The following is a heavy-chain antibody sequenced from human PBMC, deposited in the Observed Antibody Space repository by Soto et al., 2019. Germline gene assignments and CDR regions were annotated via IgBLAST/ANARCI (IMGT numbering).Heavy chain of an antibody. CDR3: ARELAYCGGDCYPDFWFDP. Sequence: QVQLVQSGAEVKKPGASVKVSCKASGYTFTGYYMHWVRQAPGQGLEWMGWINPNSGGTNYAQKFQGWVTMTRDTSISTAYMELGRLRSDDTAVYYCARELAYCGGDCYPDFWFDPWGQGTLVTVSS. CDR2: INPNSGGT. D-gene: IGHD2-21*02. J-gene: IGHJ5*02. CDR1: GYTFTGYY. V-gene: IGHV1-2*04.